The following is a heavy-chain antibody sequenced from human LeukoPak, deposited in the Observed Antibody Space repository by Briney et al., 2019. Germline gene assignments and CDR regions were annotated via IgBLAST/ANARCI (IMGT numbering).Heavy chain of an antibody. Sequence: ASVKVSCKASGYTFTSYGISWVRQAPGQGLDWMGWISAYNGNTNYAQKLQGRVTMTTDTSTSTAYMELRSLRSDDTAVYYCARDGDYYDSRGYYPFDYWGQGTLVTVSS. CDR3: ARDGDYYDSRGYYPFDY. CDR1: GYTFTSYG. CDR2: ISAYNGNT. V-gene: IGHV1-18*01. J-gene: IGHJ4*02. D-gene: IGHD3-22*01.